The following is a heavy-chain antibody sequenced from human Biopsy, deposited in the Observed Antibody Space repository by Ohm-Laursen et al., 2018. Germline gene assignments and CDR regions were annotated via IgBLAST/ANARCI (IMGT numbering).Heavy chain of an antibody. Sequence: GSSVKVSCNAPGGTFSNYGVSWVRQAPGQGLEWMGWINTYNGNTNYAQNPQGRVTMTTDTSTSAVYMEVRSLRSDDTAVYYCARVALPLYLDNWGQGTRVTVSS. CDR2: INTYNGNT. CDR1: GGTFSNYG. J-gene: IGHJ4*02. V-gene: IGHV1-18*01. CDR3: ARVALPLYLDN. D-gene: IGHD2-21*01.